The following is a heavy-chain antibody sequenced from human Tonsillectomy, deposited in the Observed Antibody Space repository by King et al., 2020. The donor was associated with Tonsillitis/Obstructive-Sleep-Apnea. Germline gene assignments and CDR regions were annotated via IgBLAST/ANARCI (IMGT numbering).Heavy chain of an antibody. J-gene: IGHJ6*02. CDR2: INPSGGST. V-gene: IGHV1-46*01. Sequence: QLVQSGAEVKKPGASVKVSCKASGYTFTSYYMHWVRQAPGKGLEWMGIINPSGGSTSYAQKFQGRFTMTRDTSTSTVYMELSSLRSEDTAVYYCARDKSDTAMVMSGLDYYYYGMDVWGQGTTVTVSS. D-gene: IGHD5-18*01. CDR1: GYTFTSYY. CDR3: ARDKSDTAMVMSGLDYYYYGMDV.